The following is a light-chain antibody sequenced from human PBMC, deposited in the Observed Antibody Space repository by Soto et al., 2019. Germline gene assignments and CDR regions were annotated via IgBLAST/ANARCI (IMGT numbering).Light chain of an antibody. V-gene: IGLV2-14*01. Sequence: QSALTQPASVSGSPGQSITISCTGTSSDVGGYNYVSWYQQHPGKAPKLMIYDVSYRPSGVSNRFSGSKSGNTASLTISGLQAEVEADYYCSSYTSSSTPDFGTGTKLTVL. CDR3: SSYTSSSTPD. J-gene: IGLJ1*01. CDR1: SSDVGGYNY. CDR2: DVS.